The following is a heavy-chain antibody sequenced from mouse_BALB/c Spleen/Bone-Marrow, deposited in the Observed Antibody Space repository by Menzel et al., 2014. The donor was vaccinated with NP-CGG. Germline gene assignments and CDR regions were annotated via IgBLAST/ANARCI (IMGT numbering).Heavy chain of an antibody. V-gene: IGHV5-6-3*01. Sequence: EVKLVESGGGLVQPGGSLKLSCAASGFTFSNYGMSWVRQTPDKRLELVATINSNGGSTYYPDSVKGRFTISRDTAKNTLYLQMSSLKSEETAMYYCVRGNYGNYVDYFGFWGQGTALTVSS. CDR1: GFTFSNYG. CDR2: INSNGGST. J-gene: IGHJ2*01. D-gene: IGHD2-1*01. CDR3: VRGNYGNYVDYFGF.